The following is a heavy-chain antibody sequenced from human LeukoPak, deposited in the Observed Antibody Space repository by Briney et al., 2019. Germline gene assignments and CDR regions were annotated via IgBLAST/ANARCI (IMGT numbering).Heavy chain of an antibody. CDR2: IYSGGST. D-gene: IGHD3-10*01. CDR3: ARDLVRGVPPSYPVSYYYYGMDV. CDR1: GFTVSGNY. J-gene: IGHJ6*02. V-gene: IGHV3-53*01. Sequence: GGSLRLSCAASGFTVSGNYMSWVRQAPGKGLEWVSVIYSGGSTYYADSVKGRFTISRDNSKNTLYLQMNSLRAEDTAVYYCARDLVRGVPPSYPVSYYYYGMDVWGQGTTVTVSS.